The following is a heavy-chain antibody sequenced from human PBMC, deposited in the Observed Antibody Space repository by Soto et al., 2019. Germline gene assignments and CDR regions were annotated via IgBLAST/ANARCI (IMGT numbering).Heavy chain of an antibody. CDR2: ISHSGST. CDR3: ARAPYYSERQFDY. V-gene: IGHV4-61*01. D-gene: IGHD3-22*01. J-gene: IGHJ4*02. Sequence: QVQLQESGPGLVKPSETLSLTCTVSGGSVSSGSYYWSWIRQPPGKGLEWIGYISHSGSTNYNPSHMSRVAISVDTSKNQFSLKLSSVTAADTAVYYCARAPYYSERQFDYWGQGTLVTVSS. CDR1: GGSVSSGSYY.